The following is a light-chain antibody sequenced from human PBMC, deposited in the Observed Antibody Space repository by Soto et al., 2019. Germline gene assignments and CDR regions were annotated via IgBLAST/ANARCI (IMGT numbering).Light chain of an antibody. Sequence: QSALTQPPSASGSPGQSVAISCTGTSSDVGGYDFVSWYQQHPGNAPRLVIYEVTKRPSGIADRFSGSKSGNTASLTGSGLQAEDEGDYYCSSYAGNRHFYVFGTGTKLTVL. J-gene: IGLJ1*01. CDR2: EVT. V-gene: IGLV2-8*01. CDR3: SSYAGNRHFYV. CDR1: SSDVGGYDF.